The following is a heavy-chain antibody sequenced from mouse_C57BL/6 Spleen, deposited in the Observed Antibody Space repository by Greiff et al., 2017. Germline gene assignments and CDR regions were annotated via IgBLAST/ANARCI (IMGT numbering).Heavy chain of an antibody. CDR1: GFSLTSSG. CDR2: LWRGGST. Sequence: QVQLQQSGPGLVQPSQSLSITCTVSGFSLTSSGVHWVRQSPGKGLEWLGVLWRGGSTDSNAAFMSKLSITKDHSKSQVFFKMNMLQAEDTAIYYCAKPFTTVVGGAMDYWGQGTSVTVSS. V-gene: IGHV2-5*01. D-gene: IGHD1-1*01. J-gene: IGHJ4*01. CDR3: AKPFTTVVGGAMDY.